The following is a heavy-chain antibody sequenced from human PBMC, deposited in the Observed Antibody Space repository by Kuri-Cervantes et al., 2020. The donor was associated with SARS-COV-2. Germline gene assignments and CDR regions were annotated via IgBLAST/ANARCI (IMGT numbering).Heavy chain of an antibody. CDR2: INHSGST. J-gene: IGHJ6*02. D-gene: IGHD1-7*01. V-gene: IGHV4-34*01. CDR1: GGSFSGYY. Sequence: GSLRLSCAVYGGSFSGYYWSWIRQPPGKGLEWIGEINHSGSTNYNPSLKSRVTISVDTSKNQFSLKLSSVTAADTAVYYCARGSMYNWNYRRANYYYGMDVWGQGTTVTVSS. CDR3: ARGSMYNWNYRRANYYYGMDV.